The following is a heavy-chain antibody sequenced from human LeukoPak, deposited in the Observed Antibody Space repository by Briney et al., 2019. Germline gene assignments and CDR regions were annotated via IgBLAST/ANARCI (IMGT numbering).Heavy chain of an antibody. D-gene: IGHD6-19*01. CDR2: ISGSGGST. CDR3: AKPYSSGWYPSNY. J-gene: IGHJ4*02. Sequence: PGGSLRLSCAASGFTCSSYAMSWVRQAPGKGLEWVSAISGSGGSTYYADSVKGRFTVSRDNSKNTLYLQMSSLRADDTAIYYCAKPYSSGWYPSNYWGQGTLVTVSS. CDR1: GFTCSSYA. V-gene: IGHV3-23*01.